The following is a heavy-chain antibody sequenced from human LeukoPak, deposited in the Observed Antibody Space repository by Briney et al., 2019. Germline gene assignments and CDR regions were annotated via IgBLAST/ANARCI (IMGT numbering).Heavy chain of an antibody. D-gene: IGHD5-12*01. Sequence: ASVKVSCKASGCTFTDYGITWVRQAPGQGLEWMGWISAYNGNTYYAQKLQGRVTMTTDTSTSTAYMELRSLRSDDTAVYYCARSYSGYDEEDYWGQGTLVTVSS. CDR1: GCTFTDYG. CDR3: ARSYSGYDEEDY. V-gene: IGHV1-18*04. CDR2: ISAYNGNT. J-gene: IGHJ4*02.